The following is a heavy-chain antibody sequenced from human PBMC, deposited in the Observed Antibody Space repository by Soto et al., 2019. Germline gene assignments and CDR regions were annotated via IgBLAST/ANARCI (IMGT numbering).Heavy chain of an antibody. V-gene: IGHV4-59*01. CDR2: IYESGST. J-gene: IGHJ6*02. D-gene: IGHD3-10*01. CDR1: GGSIGSYY. CDR3: ARARITLVREIIKYNMDN. Sequence: SETLSLTCTVSGGSIGSYYWSWIRQPPGKGLEWIGYIYESGSTNSNPSPQSRVTISVDTSKNQFYLNLSPVTAADTARYYCARARITLVREIIKYNMDNWGQGTTVTVSS.